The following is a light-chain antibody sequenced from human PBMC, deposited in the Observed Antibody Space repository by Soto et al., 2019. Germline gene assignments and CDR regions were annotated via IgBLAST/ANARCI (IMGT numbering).Light chain of an antibody. CDR1: SSDAGSYNF. Sequence: QSALTQPASVSGSPGQSIPISCTGTSSDAGSYNFVSWYQQHPGKAPKVMIYEDSKRPSGVSNRFSGSKSGNTASLTISGLQAEDEADYYCCSYASSSTYWVFGGGTKLTVL. CDR3: CSYASSSTYWV. J-gene: IGLJ3*02. CDR2: EDS. V-gene: IGLV2-23*01.